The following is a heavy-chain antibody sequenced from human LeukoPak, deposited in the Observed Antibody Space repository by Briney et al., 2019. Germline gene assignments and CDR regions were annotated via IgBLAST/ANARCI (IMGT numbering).Heavy chain of an antibody. Sequence: SGRSLRLSCAASGFTFSSYGMHWVRQAPGKGLEWVAVISYDGSNKYYADSVKGRFTISRDNSKNTLYLQMNSLRAEDTAVYYCAKDQGYYYDSSGYYTPVYGMDVWGQGTTVTVSS. J-gene: IGHJ6*02. V-gene: IGHV3-30*18. CDR1: GFTFSSYG. CDR3: AKDQGYYYDSSGYYTPVYGMDV. D-gene: IGHD3-22*01. CDR2: ISYDGSNK.